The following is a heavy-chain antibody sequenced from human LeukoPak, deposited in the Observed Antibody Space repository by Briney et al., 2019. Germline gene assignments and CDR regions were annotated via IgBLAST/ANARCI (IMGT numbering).Heavy chain of an antibody. CDR3: ARRNGDYAPLDY. CDR1: GGSFSGYY. D-gene: IGHD4-17*01. Sequence: SETLSLTCAVYGGSFSGYYWSWIRQPPGKGLEWIGEINHSGSTNYNPSLKSRVTISVDTSKNQFSLKLSSVTAADTAVYYCARRNGDYAPLDYWGQGTLVTVSS. J-gene: IGHJ4*02. CDR2: INHSGST. V-gene: IGHV4-34*01.